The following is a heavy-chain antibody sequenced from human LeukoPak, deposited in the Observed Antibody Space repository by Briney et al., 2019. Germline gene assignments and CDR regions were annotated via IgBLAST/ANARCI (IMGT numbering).Heavy chain of an antibody. D-gene: IGHD3-9*01. CDR2: ISSSSGYT. J-gene: IGHJ4*02. Sequence: GGSLRLSCAASGFTFSDYYMYWIRQAPGKGLEWVSYISSSSGYTNYADSVKGRFTISRDNAKNSLYLQMNSLRAEDTAVYYCARDTYDILTGLYYFDYWGQGTLVTVSS. CDR3: ARDTYDILTGLYYFDY. V-gene: IGHV3-11*06. CDR1: GFTFSDYY.